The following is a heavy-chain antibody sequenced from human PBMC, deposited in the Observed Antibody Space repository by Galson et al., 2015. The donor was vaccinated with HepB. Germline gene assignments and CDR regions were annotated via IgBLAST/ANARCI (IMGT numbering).Heavy chain of an antibody. Sequence: SLRLSCAAPGFTFSYYAMSWVRQAPGKGLEWISAITPSGDNTYSADSMTGRFTISRDSSRNTLFLQMNNLRADDTAIYFCAKVFPEKTDGWYRQALYYLDSWGQGTRVTVSS. J-gene: IGHJ4*02. V-gene: IGHV3-23*01. CDR1: GFTFSYYA. CDR2: ITPSGDNT. CDR3: AKVFPEKTDGWYRQALYYLDS. D-gene: IGHD6-19*01.